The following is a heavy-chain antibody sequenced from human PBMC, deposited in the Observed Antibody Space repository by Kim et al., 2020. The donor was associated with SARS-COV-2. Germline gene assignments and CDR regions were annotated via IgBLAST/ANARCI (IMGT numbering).Heavy chain of an antibody. CDR1: GDSVSTNSAT. Sequence: SQTLSLTCAISGDSVSTNSATWSWVRQSPSRGLEWLGWAFYRSKWYYDYAVSLKSRITINPDTSKNQLSLQLNSVTPEDTAMYYCVRGWSTAEGRGMDVWGQGTTVTVSS. V-gene: IGHV6-1*01. J-gene: IGHJ6*02. CDR2: AFYRSKWYY. D-gene: IGHD2-8*02. CDR3: VRGWSTAEGRGMDV.